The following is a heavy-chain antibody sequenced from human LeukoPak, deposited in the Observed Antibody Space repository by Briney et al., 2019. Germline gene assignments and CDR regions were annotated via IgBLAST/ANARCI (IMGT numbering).Heavy chain of an antibody. D-gene: IGHD3-10*01. V-gene: IGHV4-34*01. CDR2: INHSGST. Sequence: SETLSLTCAVYGGSFSGYYWSWIRQPPGKGLEWIGEINHSGSTNYNPSLKSRVTISVDTSKNQFSLKLSSVTAADTAVYYCARGLRYYGSGSYSPFDYWGQGTLVTVSS. J-gene: IGHJ4*02. CDR3: ARGLRYYGSGSYSPFDY. CDR1: GGSFSGYY.